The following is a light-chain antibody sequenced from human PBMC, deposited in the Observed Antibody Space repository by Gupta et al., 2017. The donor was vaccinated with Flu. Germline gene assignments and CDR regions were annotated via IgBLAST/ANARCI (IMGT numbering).Light chain of an antibody. CDR3: HQYGTSPQT. CDR2: GAS. CDR1: QSVISNY. J-gene: IGKJ1*01. Sequence: GTLSLSPGERATLSCRAGQSVISNYVAWYQVKPGQAPRLLIYGASSRAPGIPDRFSGSGSGTDFSLTISRLEPEDFAVYYCHQYGTSPQTFGQGTRVDIE. V-gene: IGKV3-20*01.